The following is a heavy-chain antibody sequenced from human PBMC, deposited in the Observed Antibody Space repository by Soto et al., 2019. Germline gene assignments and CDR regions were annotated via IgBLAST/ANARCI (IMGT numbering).Heavy chain of an antibody. CDR2: INPSGGST. J-gene: IGHJ5*02. CDR3: AREESP. Sequence: ASVKVSCKASGYTFTSYYIHWVRQAPGQGLEWMGIINPSGGSTSYAQKFQGRVTITADKSTSTAYMDLSSLRSEDTAVYYCAREESPWGQGTLVTVSS. V-gene: IGHV1-46*01. CDR1: GYTFTSYY.